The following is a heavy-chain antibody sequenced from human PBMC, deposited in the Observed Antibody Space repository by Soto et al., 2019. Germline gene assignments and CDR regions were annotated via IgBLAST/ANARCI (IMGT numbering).Heavy chain of an antibody. CDR3: ARMTPSSLSCYYFDS. CDR1: GGSISSSSSY. D-gene: IGHD2-21*01. Sequence: SETLSLTCTVSGGSISSSSSYWGWIRQPPGKRLEWIGNIYYSGTTSYNPSLKSRLTISVDTSKNQFSLNLSSVTAADTAVYYCARMTPSSLSCYYFDSWGQGALVTVSS. V-gene: IGHV4-39*01. J-gene: IGHJ4*02. CDR2: IYYSGTT.